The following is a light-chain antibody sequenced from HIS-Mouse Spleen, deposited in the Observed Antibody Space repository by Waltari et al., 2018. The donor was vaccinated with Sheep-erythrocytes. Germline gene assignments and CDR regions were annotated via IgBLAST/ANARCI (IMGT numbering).Light chain of an antibody. J-gene: IGLJ1*01. CDR3: CSYAGSYNHV. Sequence: QSALTQPRSVSGSPGQSFTISCTGTSSDVGGYNSVSWYQQHPGKAPKLMIYDVSKRPSGVPDRFSGSKSGNTASLTISGLQAEDEADYYCCSYAGSYNHVFATGTKVTVL. V-gene: IGLV2-11*01. CDR1: SSDVGGYNS. CDR2: DVS.